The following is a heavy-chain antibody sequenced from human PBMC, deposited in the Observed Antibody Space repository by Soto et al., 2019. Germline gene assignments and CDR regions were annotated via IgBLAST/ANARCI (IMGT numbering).Heavy chain of an antibody. CDR2: ISSSSSYM. V-gene: IGHV3-21*01. J-gene: IGHJ6*02. CDR1: GFTFSSYS. Sequence: EVQLVESGGGLVKPGGSLRLSCVASGFTFSSYSVNWVRQAPGKGLEWVSSISSSSSYMYYADPVKGRFTISRDNAKNSLYLQMNSLRAEDTAVYYCASPESNSNYYGMDVGGQGTTVTVSS. CDR3: ASPESNSNYYGMDV. D-gene: IGHD5-18*01.